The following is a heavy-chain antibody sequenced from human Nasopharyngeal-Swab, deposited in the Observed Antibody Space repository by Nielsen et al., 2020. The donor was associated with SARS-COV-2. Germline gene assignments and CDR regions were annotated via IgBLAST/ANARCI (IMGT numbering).Heavy chain of an antibody. CDR3: AAWVTGELPFDY. J-gene: IGHJ4*02. D-gene: IGHD1-7*01. CDR1: GLNFKVSA. Sequence: SVKVSCKASGLNFKVSAVQWVRQARGQRLEWIGWIVVGSGNTNYEQKFQERVTITRDMSTSTAYMELSSLRSEDTGVYYCAAWVTGELPFDYWGQGTPVTVSS. CDR2: IVVGSGNT. V-gene: IGHV1-58*01.